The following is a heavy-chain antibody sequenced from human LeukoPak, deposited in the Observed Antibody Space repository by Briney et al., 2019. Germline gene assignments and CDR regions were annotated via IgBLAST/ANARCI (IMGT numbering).Heavy chain of an antibody. CDR1: GFTFSSYW. V-gene: IGHV3-7*01. CDR3: ARDGGYCTNGVCFYYYYYMDV. CDR2: IKQDGSER. D-gene: IGHD2-8*01. Sequence: GGSLRLSCAASGFTFSSYWMSWVRQAPGKGLEWVANIKQDGSERNYVDSVKGRFTISRDNAKNSLYLQMNSLRADDTAVYYCARDGGYCTNGVCFYYYYYMDVWGKGTTVTVSS. J-gene: IGHJ6*03.